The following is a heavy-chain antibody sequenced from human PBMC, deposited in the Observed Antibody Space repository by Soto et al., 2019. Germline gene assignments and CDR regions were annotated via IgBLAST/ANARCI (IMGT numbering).Heavy chain of an antibody. CDR3: ARDLGGDGHSAS. Sequence: QVQLVESGGGLVKPGGSLRLSCAASGFTFSDYYMSWVRQAPGQGLEWVSYISSSGSSMYYTDSVKGRFTISRDNAKNSLYLQMNSPRAEDTAVYFCARDLGGDGHSASWGQGTLVTVSS. J-gene: IGHJ4*02. CDR1: GFTFSDYY. CDR2: ISSSGSSM. D-gene: IGHD2-21*02. V-gene: IGHV3-11*01.